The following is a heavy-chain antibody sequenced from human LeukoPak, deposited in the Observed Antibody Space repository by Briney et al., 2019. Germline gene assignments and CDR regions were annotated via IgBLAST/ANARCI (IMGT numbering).Heavy chain of an antibody. V-gene: IGHV1-46*01. J-gene: IGHJ6*02. CDR3: ASVYKHGMDV. CDR2: LNPSGGSS. Sequence: WASVKVSCTASGYTVTSYYMHWVRQAPGRGLEWMAILNPSGGSSNYAQKFQGRATLTRATSTGTVYMELSSLRSEDTAVYYCASVYKHGMDVWGQGTTVIVSS. D-gene: IGHD5-24*01. CDR1: GYTVTSYY.